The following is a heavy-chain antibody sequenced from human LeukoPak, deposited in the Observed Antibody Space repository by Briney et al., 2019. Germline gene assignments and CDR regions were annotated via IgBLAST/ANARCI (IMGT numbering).Heavy chain of an antibody. J-gene: IGHJ4*02. CDR3: ARLLRGFTDY. D-gene: IGHD3-10*01. CDR1: GASISSSSYY. Sequence: SETLSLTCTVSGASISSSSYYWGWIRQPPGMGLEYIGSIYYSGSTYYNPSLKSRVTISVDTSKNQFSLKLSSVTAADTAVYYCARLLRGFTDYWGQGTLVTVSS. V-gene: IGHV4-39*01. CDR2: IYYSGST.